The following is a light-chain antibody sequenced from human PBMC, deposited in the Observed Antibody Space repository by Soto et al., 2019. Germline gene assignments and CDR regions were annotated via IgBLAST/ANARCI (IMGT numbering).Light chain of an antibody. V-gene: IGKV3-20*01. CDR1: HRGFYRSNNNNY. Sequence: DIVMTQSPDFLAVSLGERATITCTCSHRGFYRSNNNNYLDWHQQKPGQPPRFLVYGASSRATGIPDRFSGRGSGTDFTLTISRLEPEDFAVYYCQQHGSSQITFGQGTRLEIK. CDR2: GAS. J-gene: IGKJ5*01. CDR3: QQHGSSQIT.